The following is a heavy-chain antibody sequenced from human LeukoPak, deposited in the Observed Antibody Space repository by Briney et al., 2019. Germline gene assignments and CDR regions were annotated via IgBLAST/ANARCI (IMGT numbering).Heavy chain of an antibody. CDR3: AREPTYGDYSLDY. V-gene: IGHV1-2*02. Sequence: GASVKVSCKASGYTFTGYYMHWVRQAPGQGLEWMGWINPNSGGTNYAQKFRGRVTMTRDTSISTAYMELSRLRSDDTAVYYCAREPTYGDYSLDYWGQGTLVTVSS. CDR1: GYTFTGYY. CDR2: INPNSGGT. D-gene: IGHD4-17*01. J-gene: IGHJ4*02.